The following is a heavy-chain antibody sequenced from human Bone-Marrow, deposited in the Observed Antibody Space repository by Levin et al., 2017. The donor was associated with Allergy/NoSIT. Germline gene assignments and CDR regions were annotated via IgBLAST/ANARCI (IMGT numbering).Heavy chain of an antibody. V-gene: IGHV4-31*03. CDR3: ARLDGYYFDY. D-gene: IGHD3-9*01. Sequence: SETLSLTCTVSGGSISSAGYHWTWIRQSPVKGLEWIGYISYRGTTYYNPSLKSRLTMSLDTSEQRFSLNLNSVTAADTAIYYCARLDGYYFDYWGQGTLVTVSS. CDR1: GGSISSAGYH. CDR2: ISYRGTT. J-gene: IGHJ4*02.